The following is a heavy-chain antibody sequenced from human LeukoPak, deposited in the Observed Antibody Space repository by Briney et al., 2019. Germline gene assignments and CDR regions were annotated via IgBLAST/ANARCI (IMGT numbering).Heavy chain of an antibody. Sequence: GGSLRLSCAASEFTFSRYAMSWVRQAPGKGLEWVSTISGTGGSTYYADSVKGRFTISRDNSKNTLYLQMNSLRAEDTAVYYCARDSGDGDYTPDMDVWGRGTTVIVSS. CDR2: ISGTGGST. CDR1: EFTFSRYA. D-gene: IGHD2-21*02. V-gene: IGHV3-23*01. J-gene: IGHJ6*03. CDR3: ARDSGDGDYTPDMDV.